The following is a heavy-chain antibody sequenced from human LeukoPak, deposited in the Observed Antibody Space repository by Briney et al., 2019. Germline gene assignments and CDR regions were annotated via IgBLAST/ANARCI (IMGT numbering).Heavy chain of an antibody. Sequence: SETLSLTCTVSGGSISSYYWSWIRQPPGKGLEWIGYIYYSGSTNYNPSLKSRVTISVDTSKNQFSLKLSSVTAADTAVYYCARVDDGDYSKDFDYWGQGTLVTVSS. D-gene: IGHD4-17*01. CDR3: ARVDDGDYSKDFDY. CDR2: IYYSGST. J-gene: IGHJ4*02. V-gene: IGHV4-59*12. CDR1: GGSISSYY.